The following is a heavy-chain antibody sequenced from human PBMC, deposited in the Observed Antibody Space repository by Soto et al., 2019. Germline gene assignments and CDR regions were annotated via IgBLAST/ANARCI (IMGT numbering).Heavy chain of an antibody. CDR3: AIELSLVAGGY. V-gene: IGHV3-23*01. Sequence: GGSLRLSCAASGFTFSNFAMTWVRQAPGKGLEWVSTITGTTGGTYYADSVQGRFTISRDNSKNTLYLQMNSLRAEDTAVYYCAIELSLVAGGYWGQGTLVTVSS. J-gene: IGHJ4*02. CDR2: ITGTTGGT. CDR1: GFTFSNFA. D-gene: IGHD6-19*01.